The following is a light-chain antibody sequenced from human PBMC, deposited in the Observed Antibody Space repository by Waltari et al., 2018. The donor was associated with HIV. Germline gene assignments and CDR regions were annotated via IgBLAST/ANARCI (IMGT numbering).Light chain of an antibody. V-gene: IGLV1-40*01. CDR3: QSYDSSLSGHVV. J-gene: IGLJ2*01. CDR1: SCDIGAGYD. CDR2: GNS. Sequence: QSVLTQPPSVSGAPGQRVTISCTASSCDIGAGYDVHWYQQLPGTAPKLLIYGNSNRPSGVPDRFSGSKSGTSASLAITGLQAEDEADYYCQSYDSSLSGHVVFGGGTKLTVL.